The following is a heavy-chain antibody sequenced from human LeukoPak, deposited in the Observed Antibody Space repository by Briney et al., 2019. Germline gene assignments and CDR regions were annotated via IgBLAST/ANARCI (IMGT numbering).Heavy chain of an antibody. CDR2: IYPGDSDT. J-gene: IGHJ3*02. V-gene: IGHV5-51*01. D-gene: IGHD1-14*01. CDR3: ARHDRGQPPRKNAFDI. Sequence: GESLKISCKGSGYSFTSYWIGWVRQMPGKGLKWMGIIYPGDSDTRYSPSFQGQVTISADKSISTAYPQWSGLKASDTAMYYCARHDRGQPPRKNAFDIWGQGTMVTVSS. CDR1: GYSFTSYW.